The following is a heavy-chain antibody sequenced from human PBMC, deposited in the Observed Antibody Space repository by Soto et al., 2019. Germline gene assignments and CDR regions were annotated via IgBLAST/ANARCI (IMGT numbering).Heavy chain of an antibody. CDR3: ARDRVSDGYNSGFDY. Sequence: SVKVSCKASGGTFSSYAISWVRQAPGQGLEWMGGIIPIFGTANYAQKFQGRVTITADESTSTAYMELGSLRSEDTAVYYCARDRVSDGYNSGFDYWGQGTLVTVSS. V-gene: IGHV1-69*13. CDR1: GGTFSSYA. J-gene: IGHJ4*02. D-gene: IGHD1-1*01. CDR2: IIPIFGTA.